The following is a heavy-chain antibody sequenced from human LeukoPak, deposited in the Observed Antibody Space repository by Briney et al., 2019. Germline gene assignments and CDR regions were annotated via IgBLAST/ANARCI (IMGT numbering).Heavy chain of an antibody. Sequence: SETLSLTCTVSNDSISPLYWGWIRQPPGKGLEFIGYIFYSGTANFNPSLKSRVTLSVDTSKNQFSLKLSSVTAADTALYYCARGRRGSYFQDFWGQGTLVTVSS. CDR1: NDSISPLY. V-gene: IGHV4-59*11. CDR2: IFYSGTA. D-gene: IGHD1-26*01. CDR3: ARGRRGSYFQDF. J-gene: IGHJ4*02.